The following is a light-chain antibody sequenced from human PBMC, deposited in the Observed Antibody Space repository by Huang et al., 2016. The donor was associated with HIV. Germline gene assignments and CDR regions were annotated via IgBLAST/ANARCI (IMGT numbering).Light chain of an antibody. J-gene: IGKJ1*01. CDR2: ATS. CDR3: QQYHSLPWT. Sequence: DIQMTQSPSSLSASVGDRVTITCRASQGIGNSLAWYQQKPEKAPRLLLYATSTLESGVPSRFSGSGSGTHYTLTINTLQPEDSASYYCQQYHSLPWTFGQGTKVEIK. CDR1: QGIGNS. V-gene: IGKV1-NL1*01.